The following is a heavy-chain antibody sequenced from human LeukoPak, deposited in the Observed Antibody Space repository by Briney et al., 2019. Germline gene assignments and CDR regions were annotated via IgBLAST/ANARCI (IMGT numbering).Heavy chain of an antibody. CDR2: INAGNGNT. CDR3: ARGAVAGAGYFDY. V-gene: IGHV1-3*01. CDR1: GGTFSSYA. J-gene: IGHJ4*02. Sequence: ASVTVSCKASGGTFSSYAISWVRQAPGQRLEWMGWINAGNGNTKYSQKFQGRVTITRDTSANTAYMELSSLRSEDTAAYYCARGAVAGAGYFDYWGQGTLVTVSS. D-gene: IGHD6-19*01.